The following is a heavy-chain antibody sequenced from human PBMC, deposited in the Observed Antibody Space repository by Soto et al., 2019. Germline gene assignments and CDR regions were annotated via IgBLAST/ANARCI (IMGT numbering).Heavy chain of an antibody. CDR2: INHSGST. CDR3: ARAKRISSWFDP. J-gene: IGHJ5*02. Sequence: PXATLSLTFAVYGGSFSGYYWSWIRQPPGKGLEWIGEINHSGSTNYNPSLKSRVTISVDTSKNQFSLKLSSVTAADTAVYYCARAKRISSWFDPWGQGTLVTVSS. CDR1: GGSFSGYY. V-gene: IGHV4-34*01.